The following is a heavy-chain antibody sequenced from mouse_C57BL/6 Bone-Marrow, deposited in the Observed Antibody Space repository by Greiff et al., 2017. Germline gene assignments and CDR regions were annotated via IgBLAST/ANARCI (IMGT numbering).Heavy chain of an antibody. D-gene: IGHD2-1*01. CDR1: GYTFTTYP. Sequence: QVHVKQSGAELVKPGASVKMSCKASGYTFTTYPIEWMKQNHGKSLEWIGNFHPYNDDTKYNEKFKGKATLTVEKSSSTVYLELSRLTSDDSAVYYCAKEPLYYGNYRDYWGQGTTLTVSS. V-gene: IGHV1-47*01. CDR2: FHPYNDDT. J-gene: IGHJ2*01. CDR3: AKEPLYYGNYRDY.